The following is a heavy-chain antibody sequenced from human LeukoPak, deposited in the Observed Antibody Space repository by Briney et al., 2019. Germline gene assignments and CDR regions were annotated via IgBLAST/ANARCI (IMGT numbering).Heavy chain of an antibody. D-gene: IGHD3-3*01. V-gene: IGHV1-69-2*01. CDR3: ATNPSITIFGVVPPRFDY. Sequence: ASVKVSCKVSGYTFTDYYMHWVQQAPGKGLEWMGLVDPEDGETIYAEKFQCRVTITADTSTDTAYMELSSLRSEDTAVYYCATNPSITIFGVVPPRFDYWGQGTLVTVSS. CDR1: GYTFTDYY. J-gene: IGHJ4*02. CDR2: VDPEDGET.